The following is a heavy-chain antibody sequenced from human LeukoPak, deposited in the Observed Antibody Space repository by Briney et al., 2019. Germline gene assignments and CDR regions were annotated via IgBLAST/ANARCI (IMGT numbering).Heavy chain of an antibody. CDR1: GGTFSSYA. J-gene: IGHJ6*02. D-gene: IGHD1-26*01. Sequence: EASVKVSCKASGGTFSSYAISWVRQAPGQGLEWMGRIIPILGIANYAQKFQGRVTITADKSTSTAYMELSSLRSEDTAVYYCASGNGGSDSYYYYYGMDVWGQETTVTVSS. CDR2: IIPILGIA. V-gene: IGHV1-69*04. CDR3: ASGNGGSDSYYYYYGMDV.